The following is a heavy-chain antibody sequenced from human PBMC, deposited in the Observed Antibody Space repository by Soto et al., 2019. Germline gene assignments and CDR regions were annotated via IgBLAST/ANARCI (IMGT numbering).Heavy chain of an antibody. V-gene: IGHV4-31*03. Sequence: QVQLQESGPGLVKPSQTLSLTCTVSGGSISSGGYYWSWIRQHPGKGLEWIGYIYYSGSTYYNPSLKSRVTTSVDTSKNQVSLKLSSVTAADTAVYYCASPAGTRDGYTNDAFDIWGQGTMVTVSS. D-gene: IGHD5-12*01. CDR1: GGSISSGGYY. J-gene: IGHJ3*02. CDR3: ASPAGTRDGYTNDAFDI. CDR2: IYYSGST.